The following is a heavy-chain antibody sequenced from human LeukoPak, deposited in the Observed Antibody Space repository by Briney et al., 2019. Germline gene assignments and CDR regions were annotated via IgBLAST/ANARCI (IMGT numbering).Heavy chain of an antibody. CDR1: GFTVSSNY. V-gene: IGHV3-53*01. CDR3: ASSPVDYYGMDV. CDR2: IYSGGST. Sequence: GGSLRLSCAASGFTVSSNYMSWVRQAPGKGLEWVSVIYSGGSTYYADSMKGRFTISRDNSKNTLYLQMNSLRAEDTAVYYCASSPVDYYGMDVWGQGTTVTVSS. J-gene: IGHJ6*02.